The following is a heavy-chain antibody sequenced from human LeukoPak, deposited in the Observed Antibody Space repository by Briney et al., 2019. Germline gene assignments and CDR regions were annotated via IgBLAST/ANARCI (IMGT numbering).Heavy chain of an antibody. V-gene: IGHV4-4*02. J-gene: IGHJ4*02. CDR3: ARATGLGELSPDY. D-gene: IGHD3-16*02. CDR1: GGSISSSNW. Sequence: SETLSLTRAVSGGSISSSNWWSWVRQPPGKGLEWIGEIYHSGSTNYNPSLKSRVTISVDKSKNQFSLKLSSVTAADTAVYYCARATGLGELSPDYWGQGTLVTVSS. CDR2: IYHSGST.